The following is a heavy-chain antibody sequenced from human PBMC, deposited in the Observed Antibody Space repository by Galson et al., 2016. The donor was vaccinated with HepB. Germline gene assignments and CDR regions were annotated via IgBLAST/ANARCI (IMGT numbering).Heavy chain of an antibody. CDR2: ISYDGSNE. CDR3: ARGQSVAWYYFDY. CDR1: GLTFSSCA. Sequence: SLRLSCAASGLTFSSCAMHWVRQAPGKGLEWVAVISYDGSNEYYADSVKGRFTISRDNSMNTLYMQMNSLRVEDTAVYYCARGQSVAWYYFDYWGQGTLVTVSS. D-gene: IGHD6-19*01. J-gene: IGHJ4*02. V-gene: IGHV3-30-3*01.